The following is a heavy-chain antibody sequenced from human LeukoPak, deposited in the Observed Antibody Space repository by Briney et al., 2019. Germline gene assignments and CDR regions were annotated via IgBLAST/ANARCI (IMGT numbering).Heavy chain of an antibody. CDR3: ASTWELLDY. CDR1: GFTFSSYE. J-gene: IGHJ4*02. Sequence: GGSLRLSGAASGFTFSSYEMNWVRQAPGKGLEWVSYISSSGSTIYYADSVKGRFTISRDNAKNSLYLQMNSLRAEDTAVYYCASTWELLDYWGQGTLVTVSS. D-gene: IGHD1-26*01. CDR2: ISSSGSTI. V-gene: IGHV3-48*03.